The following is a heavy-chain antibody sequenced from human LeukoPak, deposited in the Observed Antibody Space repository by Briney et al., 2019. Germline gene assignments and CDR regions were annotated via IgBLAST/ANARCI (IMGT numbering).Heavy chain of an antibody. J-gene: IGHJ6*03. CDR2: INPNSGGA. D-gene: IGHD6-13*01. CDR3: ASSSPPTYYHFYYYMDV. Sequence: ASVKVSCKASGYTFTGYYMHWVRQAPGQGLEWMGWINPNSGGAKYAQNFQGRVIMTTDTSISTAYMELSSLRSDDTAVYYCASSSPPTYYHFYYYMDVWGKGSTVTVSS. CDR1: GYTFTGYY. V-gene: IGHV1-2*02.